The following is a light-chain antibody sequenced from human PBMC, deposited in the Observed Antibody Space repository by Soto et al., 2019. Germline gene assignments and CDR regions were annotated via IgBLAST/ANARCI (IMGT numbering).Light chain of an antibody. CDR2: DTS. Sequence: QAVVTQEPSLTVSPGGTVTLTCGSSTGAVTSGHYPYWFQQKPGQAPRTLIYDTSNKHSWTPARFSGSLLGGKAALTLSGAQPEDEAEYYCLLSYSGARMVFGGGTKVTVI. J-gene: IGLJ2*01. CDR1: TGAVTSGHY. CDR3: LLSYSGARMV. V-gene: IGLV7-46*01.